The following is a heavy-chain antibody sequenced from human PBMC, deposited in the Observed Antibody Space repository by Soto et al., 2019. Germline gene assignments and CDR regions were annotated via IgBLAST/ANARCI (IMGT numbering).Heavy chain of an antibody. CDR2: ISYDGSNE. Sequence: QVQLVESGGGVVQPGRSLRLSCAASGFTFSTYGMHWVRQAPGKGLEWVAAISYDGSNEYYVDSVKGRFTISRDNSKNTLYLQMSSLRAEDTAVYYCAKGDTTVAPFAQWGQGTLVTVS. CDR1: GFTFSTYG. CDR3: AKGDTTVAPFAQ. V-gene: IGHV3-30*18. D-gene: IGHD4-17*01. J-gene: IGHJ4*02.